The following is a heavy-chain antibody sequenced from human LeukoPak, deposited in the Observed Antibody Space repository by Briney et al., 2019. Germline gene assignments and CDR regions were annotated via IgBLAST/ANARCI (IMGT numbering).Heavy chain of an antibody. CDR3: AKGDHYYGMDV. V-gene: IGHV3-30*18. D-gene: IGHD2-21*01. J-gene: IGHJ6*02. Sequence: GGSLRLSCAASGFTFSSYGMHWVRLAPGKGLEWVAVISYDGSNKYYADSVKGRFTISRDNSKNTLYLQMNSLRAEDTAVYYCAKGDHYYGMDVWGQGTTVTVSS. CDR2: ISYDGSNK. CDR1: GFTFSSYG.